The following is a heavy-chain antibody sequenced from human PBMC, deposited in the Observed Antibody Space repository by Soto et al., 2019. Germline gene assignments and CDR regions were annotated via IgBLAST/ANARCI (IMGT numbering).Heavy chain of an antibody. CDR2: ISAYNGNT. J-gene: IGHJ6*02. V-gene: IGHV1-18*01. CDR1: GYSFTTYG. CDR3: AREGPAPYYYYGMDG. Sequence: QVQLVQSGGEVKKPGASVKVSCKTSGYSFTTYGISWVRQAPGQGLEWMGWISAYNGNTNYAQKLQGRVTMTTDTSTSTAYMELRSLISDDTAVYYCAREGPAPYYYYGMDGWGQGSTVTVSS.